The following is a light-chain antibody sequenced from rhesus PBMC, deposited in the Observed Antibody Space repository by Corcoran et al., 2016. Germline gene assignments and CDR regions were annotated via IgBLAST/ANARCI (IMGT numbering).Light chain of an antibody. J-gene: IGKJ3*01. CDR1: QSVSSS. CDR2: GDS. Sequence: EIVMTQSPATLSLSPGERATLSCRASQSVSSSLAWYQQKPGQAPRLLSNGDSSRATGIPDRFSGSGSWTEFTLTISSLEPEDFAVYYCQQYSNWPFTFGPGTKLDIK. V-gene: IGKV3-42*03. CDR3: QQYSNWPFT.